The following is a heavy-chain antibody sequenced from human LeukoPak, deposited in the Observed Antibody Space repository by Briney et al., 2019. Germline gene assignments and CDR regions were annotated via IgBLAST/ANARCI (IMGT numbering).Heavy chain of an antibody. CDR1: GFTFSSYA. CDR3: ARDRYGSGLR. Sequence: GGSLRLSCAASGFTFSSYAMHWVRQAPGKGLEYVSAISSNGGSTYYANSVKGRFTISRDNSKNTLYLQMGSLRAEDMAVYYCARDRYGSGLRWGQGTLVIVSS. CDR2: ISSNGGST. J-gene: IGHJ4*02. D-gene: IGHD3-10*01. V-gene: IGHV3-64*01.